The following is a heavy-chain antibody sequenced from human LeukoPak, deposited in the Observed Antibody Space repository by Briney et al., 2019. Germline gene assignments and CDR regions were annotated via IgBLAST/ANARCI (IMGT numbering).Heavy chain of an antibody. CDR2: ISSSGSTI. Sequence: GGSLRLSCAASGFTFSDYYMSWTRQAPGKGLEWVSYISSSGSTIYYADSVKGRFTISRDNAKNSLYLQMNSLRAEDTAVYYCARDPRGYCSSTSCYYFDYWGQGTLVTVSS. CDR1: GFTFSDYY. V-gene: IGHV3-11*01. D-gene: IGHD2-2*01. J-gene: IGHJ4*02. CDR3: ARDPRGYCSSTSCYYFDY.